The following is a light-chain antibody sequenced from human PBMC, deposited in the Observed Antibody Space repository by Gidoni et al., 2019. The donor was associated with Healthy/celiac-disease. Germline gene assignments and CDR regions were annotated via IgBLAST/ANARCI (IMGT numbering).Light chain of an antibody. Sequence: DIQLTQPPASLSASVGDRVTITCRASQSISSYLNWYQQKPGKAPKLLIYGASSLQSGVPSRFSGSGSGTDFTLTISSLQPEDFATYYCQQSYSTPRTFGQRTKVEIK. CDR3: QQSYSTPRT. J-gene: IGKJ1*01. V-gene: IGKV1-39*01. CDR2: GAS. CDR1: QSISSY.